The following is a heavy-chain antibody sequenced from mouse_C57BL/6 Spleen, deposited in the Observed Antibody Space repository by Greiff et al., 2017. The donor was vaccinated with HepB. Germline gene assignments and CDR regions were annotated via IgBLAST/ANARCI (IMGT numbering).Heavy chain of an antibody. CDR1: GYTFTSYW. V-gene: IGHV1-61*01. J-gene: IGHJ3*01. CDR2: IYPSDSET. Sequence: QVQLQQPGAELVRPGSSVKLSCKASGYTFTSYWMDWVKQRPGQGLEWIGNIYPSDSETHYNQKFKDKATLTVDKSSSTAYMQLSSLTSEDSAVYYCARNDGYGAWFAYWGQGTLVTVSA. D-gene: IGHD2-3*01. CDR3: ARNDGYGAWFAY.